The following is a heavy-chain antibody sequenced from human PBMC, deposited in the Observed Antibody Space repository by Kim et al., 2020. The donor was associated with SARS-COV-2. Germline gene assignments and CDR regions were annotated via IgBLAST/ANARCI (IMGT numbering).Heavy chain of an antibody. D-gene: IGHD3-9*01. V-gene: IGHV1-18*01. CDR3: ARDLPPYYDILTGYYDERPHFDR. Sequence: ASVKVSCKASGYTFTSYGISWVRQAPGQGLEWMGWISAYNGNTNYAQKLQGRVTMTTDTSTSTAYMELRSLRSDDTAVYYCARDLPPYYDILTGYYDERPHFDRWGQGTLVTVSS. CDR1: GYTFTSYG. J-gene: IGHJ4*02. CDR2: ISAYNGNT.